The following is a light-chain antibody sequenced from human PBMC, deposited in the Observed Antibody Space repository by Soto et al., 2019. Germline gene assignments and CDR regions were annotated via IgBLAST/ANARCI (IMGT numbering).Light chain of an antibody. CDR1: SSDVGGYDY. V-gene: IGLV2-14*01. J-gene: IGLJ2*01. CDR3: SSYAISRDVV. Sequence: QSALTQPASVSGSPGQSITISCTGTSSDVGGYDYVSWYQQHPGKAPKLMIYYVINRPSGVSHRFSGSKSGNTASLTIFGLEAEDEADYYCSSYAISRDVVFGGGTKVTVL. CDR2: YVI.